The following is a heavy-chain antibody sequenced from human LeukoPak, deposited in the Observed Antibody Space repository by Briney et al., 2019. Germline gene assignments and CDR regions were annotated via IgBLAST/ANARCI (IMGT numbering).Heavy chain of an antibody. CDR1: GGSFSGYY. CDR3: ARTNHDSSAYYGMDV. D-gene: IGHD3-22*01. V-gene: IGHV4-34*01. J-gene: IGHJ6*02. Sequence: SETLSLTCAVYGGSFSGYYWSWIRQPPGKGLEWIGEINHSGSTNYNPSLKSRVTISVDTSKNQFSLKLSSVTAADTAVYYCARTNHDSSAYYGMDVWGQGTTVTVSS. CDR2: INHSGST.